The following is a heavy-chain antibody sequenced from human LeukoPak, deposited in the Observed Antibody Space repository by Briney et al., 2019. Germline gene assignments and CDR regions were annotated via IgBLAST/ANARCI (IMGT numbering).Heavy chain of an antibody. CDR2: IYHSGST. J-gene: IGHJ3*02. CDR1: GGSINSGGYS. D-gene: IGHD1-26*01. Sequence: SQTLSLTCAVSGGSINSGGYSWSWIRQPQGKGLEWIGYIYHSGSTYYNPSLKSRVTISVDRSKNQFSLKLSSVTAADTAVYYCARVGSTDAFDIWGQGTMDTVSS. CDR3: ARVGSTDAFDI. V-gene: IGHV4-30-2*01.